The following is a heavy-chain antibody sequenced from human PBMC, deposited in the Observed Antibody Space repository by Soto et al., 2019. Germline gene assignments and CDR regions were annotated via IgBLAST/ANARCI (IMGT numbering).Heavy chain of an antibody. CDR1: GYSFTSYW. Sequence: PGESLKISCKGSGYSFTSYWIGWVRQMPGKGLEWMGIIYPGDSDTRYSPSFQGQVTISADKSISTAYLQWSSLKASDTAMYYRARGGHIVVVPAANFDYWGQGTLVTVSS. CDR3: ARGGHIVVVPAANFDY. CDR2: IYPGDSDT. V-gene: IGHV5-51*01. D-gene: IGHD2-2*01. J-gene: IGHJ4*02.